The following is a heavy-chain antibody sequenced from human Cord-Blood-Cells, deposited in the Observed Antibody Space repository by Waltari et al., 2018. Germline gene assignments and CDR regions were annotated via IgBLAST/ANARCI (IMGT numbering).Heavy chain of an antibody. V-gene: IGHV1-18*01. CDR1: GYTFTSYG. J-gene: IGHJ4*02. D-gene: IGHD3-10*01. CDR3: ARDANLGITMVQGVDY. CDR2: ISAYNGNT. Sequence: QVQLVQSGAEVKKPGASVKVSCKASGYTFTSYGISWVRQAPGQGLEWMGWISAYNGNTNHAQKLQGRVTMTTDTSTSTAYMELRILRSDDTAVYYCARDANLGITMVQGVDYWGQGTLVTVSS.